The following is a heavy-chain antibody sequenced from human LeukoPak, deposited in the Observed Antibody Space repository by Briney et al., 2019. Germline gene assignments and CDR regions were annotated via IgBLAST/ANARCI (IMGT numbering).Heavy chain of an antibody. D-gene: IGHD4-17*01. V-gene: IGHV4-34*01. CDR1: GGSFSGYY. Sequence: SETLSLTCAVYGGSFSGYYWSWIRQPPGKGLEWIGEINHSGSTNYNPSLKSRVTISVDTSKNQFSLKLSSVTAADTAVYYCARAMTTVTTFWFDPWAREPWSPSPQ. CDR3: ARAMTTVTTFWFDP. J-gene: IGHJ5*02. CDR2: INHSGST.